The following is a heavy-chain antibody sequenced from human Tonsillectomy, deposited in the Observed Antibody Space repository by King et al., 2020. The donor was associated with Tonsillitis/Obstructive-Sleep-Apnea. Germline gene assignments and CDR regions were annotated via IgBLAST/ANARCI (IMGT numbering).Heavy chain of an antibody. Sequence: VQLVESGGGLVQPGGSLRLSCEASGFTFSSYAMSWVRQAPGKGLEGVSSITGSDKRTHYADSVKGRFTISRDNSKNTLYLQTIGLRAEDTAVYYCAKEQGSSRYYFDYWGQGTLVTVSS. CDR3: AKEQGSSRYYFDY. D-gene: IGHD6-13*01. V-gene: IGHV3-23*04. J-gene: IGHJ4*02. CDR1: GFTFSSYA. CDR2: ITGSDKRT.